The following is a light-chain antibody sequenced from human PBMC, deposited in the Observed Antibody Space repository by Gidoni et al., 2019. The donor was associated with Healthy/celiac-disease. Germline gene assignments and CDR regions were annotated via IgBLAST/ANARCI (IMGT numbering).Light chain of an antibody. V-gene: IGLV2-23*03. CDR1: SSDVGSYNL. Sequence: QSALPQPAPVSGSPGQSITISCTGTSSDVGSYNLVSWYQQHPGKAPKLMIYEGSKRPSGVSNRFSGSKSGNTASLTISGLQAEDEADYYCCSYAGSSTFYVFGTGTKVTVL. J-gene: IGLJ1*01. CDR2: EGS. CDR3: CSYAGSSTFYV.